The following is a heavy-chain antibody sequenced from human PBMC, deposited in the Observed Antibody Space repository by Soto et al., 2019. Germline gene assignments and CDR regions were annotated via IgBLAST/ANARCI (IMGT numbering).Heavy chain of an antibody. CDR2: IIPIFGTI. CDR3: ARDRGPSSGYYPYWFDP. CDR1: GGTFSSYA. V-gene: IGHV1-69*13. J-gene: IGHJ5*02. D-gene: IGHD3-22*01. Sequence: ASVKVSCKASGGTFSSYAINWVRQAPGQGLEWMGGIIPIFGTINYAQKFQGRVTITADESTSTAYMELSSLRSEDTAVYYCARDRGPSSGYYPYWFDPWGQGTLVTVSS.